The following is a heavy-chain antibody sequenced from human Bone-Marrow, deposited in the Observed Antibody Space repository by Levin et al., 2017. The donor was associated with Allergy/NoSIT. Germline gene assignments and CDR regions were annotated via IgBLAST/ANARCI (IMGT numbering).Heavy chain of an antibody. Sequence: PGGSLRLSCTASGFSPYLSHMTWVRQAPGKGLEWVASMSGSGDGTFYADSVKGRFTISRDNSKNTVYLQMSSLRAEDTALYYCAKMEGQTFLSLRLWHGSVYYFDNWGPGTQVTVSS. J-gene: IGHJ4*02. CDR2: MSGSGDGT. CDR3: AKMEGQTFLSLRLWHGSVYYFDN. D-gene: IGHD2/OR15-2a*01. CDR1: GFSPYLSH. V-gene: IGHV3-23*01.